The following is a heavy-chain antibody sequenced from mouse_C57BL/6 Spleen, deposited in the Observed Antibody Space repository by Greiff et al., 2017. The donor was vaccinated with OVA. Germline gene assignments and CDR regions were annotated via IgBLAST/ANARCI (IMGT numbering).Heavy chain of an antibody. V-gene: IGHV5-17*01. CDR2: ISSDSSTI. CDR1: GFTFSDYG. CDR3: ARGGLAY. J-gene: IGHJ3*01. Sequence: EVKLEESGGGLVKPGGSLKLSCAASGFTFSDYGMHWVRQAPEKGLEWVAYISSDSSTIYYADTVKGRFTIYRDNAKNTLFLQMTSGRAEDTAMYYCARGGLAYWGQGTLVTVSA.